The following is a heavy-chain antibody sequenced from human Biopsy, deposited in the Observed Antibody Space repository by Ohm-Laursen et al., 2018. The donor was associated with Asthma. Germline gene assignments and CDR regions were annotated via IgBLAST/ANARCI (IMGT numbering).Heavy chain of an antibody. CDR1: GFTFSNYG. CDR3: ARGKTWGRSYYFDY. V-gene: IGHV3-30*03. J-gene: IGHJ4*02. CDR2: IFFDGSNK. Sequence: GQTLSLTCAASGFTFSNYGMHWVRQAPGKGLEWVAGIFFDGSNKYYADSVKGRFTISRDNSKDTLYLQVNSLRGDDTAVYYCARGKTWGRSYYFDYWGQGTLVTVSS. D-gene: IGHD6-6*01.